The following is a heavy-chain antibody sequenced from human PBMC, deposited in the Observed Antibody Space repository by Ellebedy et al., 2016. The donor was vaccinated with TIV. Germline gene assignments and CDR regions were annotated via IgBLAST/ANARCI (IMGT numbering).Heavy chain of an antibody. CDR2: INPDGSYT. CDR3: VSKFSSPPDY. J-gene: IGHJ4*02. V-gene: IGHV3-74*01. CDR1: GFTFSNNW. Sequence: GESLKISCAASGFTFSNNWMHWVRQPPGKGLVWVSRINPDGSYTNYADSVRGRFTISRDNAKNTLYLQINSLRAEDTAVYYCVSKFSSPPDYWGQGIQVTVSS.